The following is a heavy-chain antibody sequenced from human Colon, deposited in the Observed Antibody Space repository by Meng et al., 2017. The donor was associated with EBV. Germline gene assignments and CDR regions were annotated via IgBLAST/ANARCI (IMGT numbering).Heavy chain of an antibody. CDR3: ARGGPLDGSGGPTPFGY. CDR1: GYTFSDHY. J-gene: IGHJ4*02. Sequence: VWLGRFGAEVKKPGASVQVSCQVSGYTFSDHYLHGVRQPPGQGMEWMAWIDPDSGDTNYAQKFQGRVTTTRDTSINTAYMELRRLRSDDTAVYFCARGGPLDGSGGPTPFGYWGQGTLVTVSS. V-gene: IGHV1-2*02. D-gene: IGHD3-10*01. CDR2: IDPDSGDT.